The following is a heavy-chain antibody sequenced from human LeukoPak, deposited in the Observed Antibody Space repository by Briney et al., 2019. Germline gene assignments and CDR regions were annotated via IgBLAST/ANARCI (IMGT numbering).Heavy chain of an antibody. J-gene: IGHJ4*02. CDR1: GGTFSSYA. D-gene: IGHD3-22*01. CDR3: ATQSYHYDSSGYSGFDY. Sequence: GASVKVSCKASGGTFSSYAISWVRQAPGQGLEWMGGIIPIFGTANYAQKFQGRVTITADESTSTAYMELSSLRSEDTAVYYCATQSYHYDSSGYSGFDYWGQGTLVTVSS. CDR2: IIPIFGTA. V-gene: IGHV1-69*13.